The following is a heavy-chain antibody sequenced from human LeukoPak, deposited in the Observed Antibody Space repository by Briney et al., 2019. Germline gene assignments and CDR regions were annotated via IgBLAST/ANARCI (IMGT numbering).Heavy chain of an antibody. CDR1: GGTYSSYA. V-gene: IGHV1-69*13. D-gene: IGHD5-12*01. CDR3: ASDGSGYDQSFDY. Sequence: SVKVSGKASGGTYSSYAISWVRQAPGQGLEWMGGIIPIFGTANYAQKFQGRVTITADESTSTAYMELSSLRSEDTAVYYCASDGSGYDQSFDYWGQGTLVTVSS. J-gene: IGHJ4*02. CDR2: IIPIFGTA.